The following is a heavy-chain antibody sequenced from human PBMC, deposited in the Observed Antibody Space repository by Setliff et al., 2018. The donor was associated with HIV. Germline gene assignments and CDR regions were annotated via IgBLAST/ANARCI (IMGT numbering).Heavy chain of an antibody. J-gene: IGHJ3*02. CDR2: ISSSSSTI. V-gene: IGHV3-48*04. CDR3: VRDLLWAFDM. D-gene: IGHD3-10*01. CDR1: GFIFSSYS. Sequence: PGGSLRLSCAASGFIFSSYSMNWVRQAPGKGLEWVSYISSSSSTIYYADSVKGRFSISRDTAKNSLYLQMNSLRPEDTALYYCVRDLLWAFDMWGPGTMVTVSS.